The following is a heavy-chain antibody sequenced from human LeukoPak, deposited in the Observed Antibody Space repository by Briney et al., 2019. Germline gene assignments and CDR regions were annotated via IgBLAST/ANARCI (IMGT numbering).Heavy chain of an antibody. CDR2: IGGSGGMT. D-gene: IGHD6-19*01. CDR1: GFTLNPYT. CDR3: AKWGGDSGAEQWLVLDY. J-gene: IGHJ4*02. V-gene: IGHV3-23*01. Sequence: GGSLRLSCAASGFTLNPYTMNWVRQAPGKGLEWVSGIGGSGGMTYYADSVKGRFTISRDNSKNTLYLEMNSLRVEDTAIYYCAKWGGDSGAEQWLVLDYWGQGTLVTVSS.